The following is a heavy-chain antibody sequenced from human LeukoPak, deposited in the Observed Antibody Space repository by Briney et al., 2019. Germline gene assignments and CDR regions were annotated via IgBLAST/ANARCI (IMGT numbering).Heavy chain of an antibody. D-gene: IGHD3-22*01. CDR3: ARAYYYDSSGYYFDY. CDR2: INPNSGGT. Sequence: GASVKVSCKASGYTFTGYYMHWVRQAPGQGLEWMGWINPNSGGTNYAQNFQGRVTITADESTSTAYMELSSLRSEDTAVYYCARAYYYDSSGYYFDYWGQGTLVTVSS. J-gene: IGHJ4*02. V-gene: IGHV1-2*02. CDR1: GYTFTGYY.